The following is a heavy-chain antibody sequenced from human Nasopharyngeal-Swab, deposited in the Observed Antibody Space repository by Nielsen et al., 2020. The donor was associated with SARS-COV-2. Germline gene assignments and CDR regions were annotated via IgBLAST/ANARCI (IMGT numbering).Heavy chain of an antibody. Sequence: GGSLRLSCAASGFRFSDYYMAWIRQVPGKGLEWVSYISGSGTSTDSADSVKGRFSISRDNANNLLYLQMHSLRGEDTAVYYCAREKGYQVLLDFYYHGLGVWGHGTAVIVSS. CDR2: ISGSGTST. D-gene: IGHD3-10*01. CDR3: AREKGYQVLLDFYYHGLGV. V-gene: IGHV3-11*01. J-gene: IGHJ6*02. CDR1: GFRFSDYY.